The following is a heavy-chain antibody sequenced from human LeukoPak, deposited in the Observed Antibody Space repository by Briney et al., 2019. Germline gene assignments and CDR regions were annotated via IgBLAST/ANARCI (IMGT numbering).Heavy chain of an antibody. V-gene: IGHV1-2*02. CDR1: VYTFTGYY. D-gene: IGHD3-9*01. Sequence: GASVTVSCKASVYTFTGYYMNWVRQAPGQGREWRGWINSDSGFTKYAQKFQGRVTMTRHTSITTVYMDLTRLTSDDTAVYYCARNFDMKGFDPWGQGTLVTVSS. J-gene: IGHJ5*02. CDR3: ARNFDMKGFDP. CDR2: INSDSGFT.